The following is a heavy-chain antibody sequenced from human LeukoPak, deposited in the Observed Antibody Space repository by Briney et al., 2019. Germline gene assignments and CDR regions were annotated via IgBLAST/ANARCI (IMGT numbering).Heavy chain of an antibody. D-gene: IGHD6-19*01. CDR1: GGSISGWY. CDR2: IYDSGTT. CDR3: ARETTLTGYSSGLGFNY. V-gene: IGHV4-59*01. J-gene: IGHJ4*02. Sequence: SETLSLTCAVSGGSISGWYWSWIRQPPGKGLEWIGHIYDSGTTNYNPSLKSRVTMSVDSSKNQFSLKLTSVTATDTAVYYCARETTLTGYSSGLGFNYWGQGTLVTVSS.